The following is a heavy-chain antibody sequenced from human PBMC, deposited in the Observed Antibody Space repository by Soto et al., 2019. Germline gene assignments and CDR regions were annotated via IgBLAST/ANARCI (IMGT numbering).Heavy chain of an antibody. V-gene: IGHV4-59*01. CDR3: ARDGGVVGLSTWFDP. J-gene: IGHJ5*02. D-gene: IGHD2-21*01. CDR1: GGSFGNYR. Sequence: SENLSLTCAVSGGSFGNYRLNWIRQSPEKVLEWIGYIAPRGNTHYNPSLKSRVTISVDTSKNQFSLRMTSVTAADTAVYYCARDGGVVGLSTWFDPWGQGTLVTVS. CDR2: IAPRGNT.